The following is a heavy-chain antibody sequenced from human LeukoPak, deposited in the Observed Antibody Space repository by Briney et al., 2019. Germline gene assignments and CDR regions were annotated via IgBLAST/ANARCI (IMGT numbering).Heavy chain of an antibody. CDR1: GLTITNDW. J-gene: IGHJ6*03. V-gene: IGHV3-7*01. D-gene: IGHD3-16*02. Sequence: GGSLRLSCAASGLTITNDWMTWLRQAPGKGLEGVANINQDGSEKYYVDSVKGRFTLPRDSSKNPLFLQMARLSAEDTAVYYCARGGGYRSSWYPRYLDYYYMDVWGKGTTVTVSS. CDR3: ARGGGYRSSWYPRYLDYYYMDV. CDR2: INQDGSEK.